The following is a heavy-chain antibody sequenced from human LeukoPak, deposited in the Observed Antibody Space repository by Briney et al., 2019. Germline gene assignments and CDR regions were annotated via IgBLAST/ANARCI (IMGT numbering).Heavy chain of an antibody. V-gene: IGHV3-11*04. J-gene: IGHJ6*04. Sequence: GGSLRLSCAASGFTFSDYSMNWTRQAPGKGLEWVSNISSSAITIYYADSVKGRFTISRDNTKNSLFLQMNSLRAEDTAVYYCARDRDDGMDVWGKGTTVTVSS. CDR3: ARDRDDGMDV. CDR1: GFTFSDYS. D-gene: IGHD2-21*02. CDR2: ISSSAITI.